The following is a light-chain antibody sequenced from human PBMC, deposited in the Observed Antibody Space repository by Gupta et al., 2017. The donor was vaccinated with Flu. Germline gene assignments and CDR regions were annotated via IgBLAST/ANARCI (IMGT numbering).Light chain of an antibody. CDR2: AAS. V-gene: IGKV1-39*01. Sequence: DMHMTQSPSSLSASVGDRVTITCRASQSISSYLHGYQQKPGKAPKLLIYAASSLQTGVPSRFSGSGSGTDFTLTISSLQPEDFATYYCQQSYSTPLTFGGGTKVEIK. J-gene: IGKJ4*01. CDR3: QQSYSTPLT. CDR1: QSISSY.